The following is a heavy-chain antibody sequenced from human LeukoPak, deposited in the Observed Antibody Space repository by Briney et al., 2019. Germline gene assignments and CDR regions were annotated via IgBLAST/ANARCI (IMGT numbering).Heavy chain of an antibody. J-gene: IGHJ4*02. CDR2: ISGSGGST. Sequence: GGSLRLSCAASGFTFSSYAMSWVRQAPGKGLEWVSAISGSGGSTYYADSVKGRFTISRDNSKNTLYLQMNSLRAKDTAVYYCAKDLSPYGGNSVTDYWGQGTLVTVSS. CDR1: GFTFSSYA. CDR3: AKDLSPYGGNSVTDY. V-gene: IGHV3-23*01. D-gene: IGHD4-23*01.